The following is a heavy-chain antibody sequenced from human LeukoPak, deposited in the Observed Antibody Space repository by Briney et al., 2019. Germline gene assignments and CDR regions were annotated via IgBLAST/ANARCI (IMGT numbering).Heavy chain of an antibody. CDR2: IYYSGST. J-gene: IGHJ4*02. D-gene: IGHD3-10*01. CDR3: ARQGSGSYPFDY. Sequence: PSETLSLTCTVSGGSISSYYWSWIRQPPGKGLEWIGYIYYSGSTNYNPSLKSRVTISVDTSKNQFSLKLSSVTAADTAVYYCARQGSGSYPFDYSGQGTLVTVSS. CDR1: GGSISSYY. V-gene: IGHV4-59*01.